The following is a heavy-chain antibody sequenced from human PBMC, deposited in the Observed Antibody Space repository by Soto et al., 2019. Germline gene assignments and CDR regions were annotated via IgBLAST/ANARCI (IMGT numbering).Heavy chain of an antibody. CDR3: AREKYYYDSSGYYYYGMDV. D-gene: IGHD3-22*01. CDR2: IYSGGST. Sequence: GGSLRLSCAASGFTVSSNYMSWVRQAPGKGLEWVSVIYSGGSTYYADSVKGRFTISRHNSKNTLYLQMNSLRAEDTAVYSCAREKYYYDSSGYYYYGMDVWGQGTLVTVSS. J-gene: IGHJ6*02. CDR1: GFTVSSNY. V-gene: IGHV3-53*04.